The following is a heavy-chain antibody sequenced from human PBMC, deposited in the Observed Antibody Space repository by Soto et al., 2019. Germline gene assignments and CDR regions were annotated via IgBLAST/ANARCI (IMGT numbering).Heavy chain of an antibody. D-gene: IGHD3-22*01. CDR2: IYYSGST. CDR3: ARGSYYYDSSGYPHY. J-gene: IGHJ4*02. Sequence: PSETLSLTCAVAGGSISSGGYYWSWIRQPPGKGLEWIGYIYYSGSTNYNPSLKSRVTISVDTSKNQFSLKLSSVTAADTAVCYCARGSYYYDSSGYPHYWGQGTLVTLSS. V-gene: IGHV4-61*08. CDR1: GGSISSGGYY.